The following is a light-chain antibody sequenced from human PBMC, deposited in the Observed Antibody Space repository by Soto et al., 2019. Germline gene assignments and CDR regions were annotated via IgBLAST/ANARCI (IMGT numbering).Light chain of an antibody. J-gene: IGKJ4*01. CDR1: QGISTW. CDR3: QQTNSFPLT. Sequence: DIQMTQSPSSVSASIGDRVTITCWASQGISTWLAWYQQKPGKAPNLLICAASSLQKGVPSRFSGSGSGTDFTLTISSLQPEDFATYFCQQTNSFPLTFGGGTKVEIK. CDR2: AAS. V-gene: IGKV1D-12*01.